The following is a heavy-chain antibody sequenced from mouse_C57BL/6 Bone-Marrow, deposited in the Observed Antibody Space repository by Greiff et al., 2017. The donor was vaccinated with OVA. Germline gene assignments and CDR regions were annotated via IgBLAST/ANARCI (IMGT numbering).Heavy chain of an antibody. CDR3: LSPFAY. CDR1: GYAFSSYW. V-gene: IGHV1-82*01. J-gene: IGHJ3*01. Sequence: QVQLQQSGPELVKPGASVKISCTASGYAFSSYWMHWVKQRPGKGLEWIGRIYPGDGDTNYNGKFKGKATLTADKSSSTTYMQHSSLASEDAAVYFYLSPFAYWGQGTLVTVSA. CDR2: IYPGDGDT.